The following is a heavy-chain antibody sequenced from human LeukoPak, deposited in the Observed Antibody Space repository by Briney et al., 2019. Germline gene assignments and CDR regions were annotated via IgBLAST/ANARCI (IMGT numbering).Heavy chain of an antibody. D-gene: IGHD6-19*01. CDR3: AKDQSSGWGNYFDY. CDR2: INSDGSST. V-gene: IGHV3-74*01. CDR1: GFTFSSYW. Sequence: GGSLRLSCAASGFTFSSYWMHWVRQAPGKGLVWVSRINSDGSSTSYADSVKGRFIISRDNAKNTLSLQMNSLRAEDTAVYYCAKDQSSGWGNYFDYWGQGTLVTVSS. J-gene: IGHJ4*02.